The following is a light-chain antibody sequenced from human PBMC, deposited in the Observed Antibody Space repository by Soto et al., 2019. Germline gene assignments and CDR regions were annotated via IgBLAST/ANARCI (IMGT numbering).Light chain of an antibody. J-gene: IGKJ1*01. CDR2: ATS. CDR1: QSVSSMY. CDR3: QQYGTSPRT. Sequence: EIVLTQSPGILSLSPGERATLSCRASQSVSSMYLAWYQQKPGQAPTLLIYATSSRATGIPDRFSGSGSGPAFTLTISPLEPGDFAVYYCQQYGTSPRTFGQGTKVEIK. V-gene: IGKV3-20*01.